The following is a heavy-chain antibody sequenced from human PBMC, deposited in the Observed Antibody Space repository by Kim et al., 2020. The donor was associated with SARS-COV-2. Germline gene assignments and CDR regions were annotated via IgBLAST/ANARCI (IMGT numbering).Heavy chain of an antibody. V-gene: IGHV3-30*04. CDR3: ARDASSLLSSEERGYSGYDTPLGFGFFDY. J-gene: IGHJ4*02. Sequence: GGSLRLSCAASGFTFSSYAMHWVRQAPGKGLEWVAVISYDGSNKYYADSVKGRFTISRDNSKNTLYLQMNSLRAEDTAVYYCARDASSLLSSEERGYSGYDTPLGFGFFDYWGQGTLVTVSS. CDR2: ISYDGSNK. D-gene: IGHD5-12*01. CDR1: GFTFSSYA.